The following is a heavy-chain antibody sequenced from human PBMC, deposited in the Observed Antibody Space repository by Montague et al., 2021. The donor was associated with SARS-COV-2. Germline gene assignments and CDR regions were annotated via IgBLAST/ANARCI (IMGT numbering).Heavy chain of an antibody. Sequence: SETLSLTCGVSGGPLSGYFWSWIRQTPGKGLEWIGEISHGGATKYNPTLKSRATVSVDTSRNQFSLKLTSVTAADTAVYYCARARTSLIVVVNEFDYWGQGTLVTVSS. CDR1: GGPLSGYF. J-gene: IGHJ4*02. CDR3: ARARTSLIVVVNEFDY. CDR2: ISHGGAT. D-gene: IGHD2-21*01. V-gene: IGHV4-34*01.